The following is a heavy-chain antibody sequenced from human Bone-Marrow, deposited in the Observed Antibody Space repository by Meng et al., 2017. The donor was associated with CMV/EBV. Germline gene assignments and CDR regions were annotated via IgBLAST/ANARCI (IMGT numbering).Heavy chain of an antibody. CDR3: ARETFYCSSTSCYPDY. CDR1: GFTFSSYS. CDR2: ISSSSSTI. Sequence: GESLKISCAASGFTFSSYSMNWVRQAPGKGLEWVSYISSSSSTIYYADSVKGRFTISRDNAKNSLYLQMNSLRAEDTAVYYCARETFYCSSTSCYPDYWGQGTLVTVSS. D-gene: IGHD2-2*01. V-gene: IGHV3-48*04. J-gene: IGHJ4*02.